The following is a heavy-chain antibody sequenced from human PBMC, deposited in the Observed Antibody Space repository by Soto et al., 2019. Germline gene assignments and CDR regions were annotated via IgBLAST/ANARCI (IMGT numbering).Heavy chain of an antibody. Sequence: SETLSLTCSISGGSFSPNYCAWFRQSPGKGLEWIGYIYYAGTTSYNPSLKSRVTLSLETSKNQFSLRLSSVTASDTAVYYCARLGAYYQSLDPWGQGTLVTVS. J-gene: IGHJ5*02. CDR2: IYYAGTT. CDR1: GGSFSPNY. CDR3: ARLGAYYQSLDP. D-gene: IGHD2-21*01. V-gene: IGHV4-59*08.